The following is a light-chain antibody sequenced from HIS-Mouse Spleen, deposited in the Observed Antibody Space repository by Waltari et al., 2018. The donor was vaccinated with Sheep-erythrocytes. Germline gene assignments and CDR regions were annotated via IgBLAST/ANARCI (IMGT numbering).Light chain of an antibody. CDR2: EGS. V-gene: IGLV2-23*01. J-gene: IGLJ3*02. CDR1: RIDVGSYNL. CDR3: CSYAGSSTWV. Sequence: QSALTQPSSVSGSPGQSITIPCTGTRIDVGSYNLFSWYQQHPGKAPKLMIYEGSKRPSGVSNRFSGSKSGNTASLTISGLQAEDEADYYCCSYAGSSTWVFGGGTKLTVL.